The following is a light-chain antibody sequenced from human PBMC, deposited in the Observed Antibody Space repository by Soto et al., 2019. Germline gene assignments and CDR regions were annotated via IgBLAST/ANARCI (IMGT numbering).Light chain of an antibody. J-gene: IGLJ3*02. V-gene: IGLV1-40*01. CDR1: SSNIGAGYD. CDR2: DDN. Sequence: QSVLTQPPSVSGAPGQRVTISCTGSSSNIGAGYDVHWYQQLPGAAPKLLISDDNSRPSGVPDRFSGSKSGTSASLAISGLQAEDEADDYCQSYDSGLSGSWVFGGGTKVTVL. CDR3: QSYDSGLSGSWV.